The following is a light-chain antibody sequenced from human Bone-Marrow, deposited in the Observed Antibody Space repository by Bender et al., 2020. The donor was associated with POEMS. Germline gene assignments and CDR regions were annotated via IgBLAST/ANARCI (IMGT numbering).Light chain of an antibody. Sequence: QSVLTQPPSASGTPGQRVTISCSGSSSNIGTNPVNWYQQLPGTAPILLIYINNQRPSGVPDRCSGSKSGTSASLAISGLQSEDEADYYCAAWEDSLNGWVFGGGTKLTVL. V-gene: IGLV1-44*01. CDR3: AAWEDSLNGWV. CDR2: INN. J-gene: IGLJ3*02. CDR1: SSNIGTNP.